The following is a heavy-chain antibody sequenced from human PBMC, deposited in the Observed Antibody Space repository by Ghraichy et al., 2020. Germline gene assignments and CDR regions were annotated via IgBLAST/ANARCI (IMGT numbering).Heavy chain of an antibody. V-gene: IGHV3-23*01. D-gene: IGHD6-13*01. CDR1: GFTFSSYV. CDR2: INGSGGTK. CDR3: AKWSAPPGTTYYYYGLDV. J-gene: IGHJ6*02. Sequence: GGSLRLSCAASGFTFSSYVMSWVRQAPGKGLEWVSDINGSGGTKYYADSVKGRFTMSRDNSKNTVYVQMNSLRAEDTAVYYCAKWSAPPGTTYYYYGLDVWGQGTTVTVSS.